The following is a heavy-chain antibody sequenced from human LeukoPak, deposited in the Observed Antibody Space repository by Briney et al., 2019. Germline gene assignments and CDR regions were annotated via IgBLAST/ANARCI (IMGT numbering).Heavy chain of an antibody. CDR3: AKDSSSYFNYFDY. D-gene: IGHD6-13*01. V-gene: IGHV3-23*01. CDR2: ISGSGGST. J-gene: IGHJ4*02. CDR1: GFTFSSYA. Sequence: GESLKISCAASGFTFSSYAMSWVRQAPGKGLEWVSAISGSGGSTYYADSVKGRFTISRDNSKNTLYLQMNSLRAEDTAVYYCAKDSSSYFNYFDYWGQGTLVTVSS.